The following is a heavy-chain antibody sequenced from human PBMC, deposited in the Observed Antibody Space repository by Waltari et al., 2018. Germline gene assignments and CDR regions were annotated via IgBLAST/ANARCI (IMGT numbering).Heavy chain of an antibody. CDR1: GGSISSGSYY. CDR2: IYTSGST. CDR3: ARDAADGSGYYY. Sequence: QVQLQESGPGLVKPSQTLSLTCTVSGGSISSGSYYWSWIRQPAGKGLEWIGRIYTSGSTNSNPSLKSRVTISVDTSKNQFSLKLSSVTAADTAVYYCARDAADGSGYYYWGQGTLVTVSS. D-gene: IGHD3-22*01. J-gene: IGHJ4*02. V-gene: IGHV4-61*02.